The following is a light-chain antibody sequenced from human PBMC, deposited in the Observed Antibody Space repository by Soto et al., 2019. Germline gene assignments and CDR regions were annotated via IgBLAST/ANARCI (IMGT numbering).Light chain of an antibody. V-gene: IGLV2-23*01. Sequence: QSTLSQPASVSGSPGQSITISCTGTSSDFGSYSGVSWYQQHPGKAPKLLIYEGTKRPPGVSRRFSGSESGNTASPTISGLQAEDEAGYHCHSYARGTLVFGGGTKRTVL. CDR1: SSDFGSYSG. CDR3: HSYARGTLV. J-gene: IGLJ3*02. CDR2: EGT.